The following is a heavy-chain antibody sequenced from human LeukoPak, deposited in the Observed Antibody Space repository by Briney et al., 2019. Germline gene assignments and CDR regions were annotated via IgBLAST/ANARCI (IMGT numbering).Heavy chain of an antibody. CDR1: GYSFTSYW. CDR3: ARLPRVEWLFSFGWFDP. J-gene: IGHJ5*02. D-gene: IGHD3-3*01. Sequence: GESLNFSFQGSGYSFTSYWSGWVRKIPGKGLGGFRIFYPGDSDTRYSPSFQGQVTISAHKSISTAYLQWSSLKASDTAMYYCARLPRVEWLFSFGWFDPWGQGTLVTVSS. CDR2: FYPGDSDT. V-gene: IGHV5-51*02.